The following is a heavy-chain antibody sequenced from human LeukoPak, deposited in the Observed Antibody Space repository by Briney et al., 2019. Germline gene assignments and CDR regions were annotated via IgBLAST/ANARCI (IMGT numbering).Heavy chain of an antibody. CDR2: IKQDGSEK. CDR3: AREFLRITMARVLDY. CDR1: GFTFSSYW. D-gene: IGHD3-10*01. V-gene: IGHV3-7*01. J-gene: IGHJ4*02. Sequence: GGSLRLSCAASGFTFSSYWMSWVRQAPGKGLEWVANIKQDGSEKYYVDSVKGRFTISRDSAKSSLYLQMNSLRAEDTAVYYCAREFLRITMARVLDYWGQGTLVTVSS.